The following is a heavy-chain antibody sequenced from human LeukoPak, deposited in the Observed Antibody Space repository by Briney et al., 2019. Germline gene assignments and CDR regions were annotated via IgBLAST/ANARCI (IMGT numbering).Heavy chain of an antibody. CDR3: ARRLYIVVVPAARWFDP. J-gene: IGHJ5*02. CDR2: INHSGST. V-gene: IGHV4-34*01. D-gene: IGHD2-2*01. CDR1: GGSFGGYY. Sequence: SETLSLTCAVYGGSFGGYYWSWIRQPPGKGLEWIGEINHSGSTNYNPSLKSRVTISVDTSKNQFSLKLSSVTAADTAVYYCARRLYIVVVPAARWFDPWGQGTLVTVSS.